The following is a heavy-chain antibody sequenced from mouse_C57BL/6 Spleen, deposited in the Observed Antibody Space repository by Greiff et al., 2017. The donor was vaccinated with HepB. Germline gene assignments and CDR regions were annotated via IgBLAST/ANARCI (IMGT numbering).Heavy chain of an antibody. V-gene: IGHV6-3*01. J-gene: IGHJ1*03. CDR2: IRLKSDNYAT. Sequence: EVQGVESGGGLVQPGGSMKLSCVASGFTFSNYWMNWVRQSPEKGLEWVAQIRLKSDNYATHYAESVKGRFTISRDDSKSSVYLQMNNLRAEDTGIYYCTATTVVAHWYFDVWGTGTTVTVSS. CDR1: GFTFSNYW. D-gene: IGHD1-1*01. CDR3: TATTVVAHWYFDV.